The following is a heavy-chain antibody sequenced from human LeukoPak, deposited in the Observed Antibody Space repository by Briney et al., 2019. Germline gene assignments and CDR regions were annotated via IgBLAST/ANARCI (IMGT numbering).Heavy chain of an antibody. D-gene: IGHD6-19*01. CDR1: GYTFTSYD. V-gene: IGHV1-8*01. J-gene: IGHJ4*02. CDR2: MNPNSGNT. Sequence: ASVKVSCKASGYTFTSYDINWVRQATGQGLEWMGWMNPNSGNTGYAQKFQGRVTMTRNTSISTAYMELSSLRSEDTAVYYCVRDHHGSGWYTDYWGQGTLVTVSS. CDR3: VRDHHGSGWYTDY.